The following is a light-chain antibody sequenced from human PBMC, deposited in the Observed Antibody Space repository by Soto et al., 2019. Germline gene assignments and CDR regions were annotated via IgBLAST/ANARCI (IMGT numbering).Light chain of an antibody. CDR1: QSLVYSDGITY. V-gene: IGKV2-30*01. CDR3: LQATHRPLT. CDR2: QVS. J-gene: IGKJ4*01. Sequence: DVVMTQSPLSLPVTLGQPASISCRSSQSLVYSDGITYLNWFQQRPGQSPRRLIYQVSNRDSGVPDRFSGSGSGTDFTLEISRVEAEDVGVYYCLQATHRPLTFGGGNRVEIK.